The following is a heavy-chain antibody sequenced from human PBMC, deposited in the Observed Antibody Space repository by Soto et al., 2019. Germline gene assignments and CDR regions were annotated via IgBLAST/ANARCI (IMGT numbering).Heavy chain of an antibody. CDR3: ARYRDYGDFDGPRLNAFDV. J-gene: IGHJ3*01. D-gene: IGHD4-17*01. V-gene: IGHV4-30-4*01. Sequence: PSETLSLTCTVSGGSISSGDYYWSWIRQPPGKGLQWIGYSYYSGSTYYNPSLKSRVTISLDKSKNQFSLRLSSVTAADTAVYYCARYRDYGDFDGPRLNAFDVWGQGTMVTVSS. CDR1: GGSISSGDYY. CDR2: SYYSGST.